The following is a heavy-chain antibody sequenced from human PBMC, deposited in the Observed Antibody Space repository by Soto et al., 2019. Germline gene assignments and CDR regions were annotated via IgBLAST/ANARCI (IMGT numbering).Heavy chain of an antibody. CDR3: VRDRALDSSGHWFDS. V-gene: IGHV4-30-2*01. Sequence: SETLSLTCAVSGGSISAAGDSWSWIRQPPGGGLEWIGYIYHSGTFLYNPSLKTRLTMSLDRSNNQFSLNLTSVTAADTAIYYCVRDRALDSSGHWFDSWGQGTLVTVSS. CDR2: IYHSGTF. D-gene: IGHD6-19*01. CDR1: GGSISAAGDS. J-gene: IGHJ5*01.